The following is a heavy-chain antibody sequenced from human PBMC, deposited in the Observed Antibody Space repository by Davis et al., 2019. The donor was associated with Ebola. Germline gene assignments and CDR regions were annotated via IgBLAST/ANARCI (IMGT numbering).Heavy chain of an antibody. CDR1: GGSFSGYY. V-gene: IGHV4-34*01. D-gene: IGHD5-24*01. CDR3: ARGLTFWGRDGYKFDY. J-gene: IGHJ4*02. CDR2: INHSGST. Sequence: PSETLSLTCAVYGGSFSGYYWSWIRQPPGKGLEWIGEINHSGSTNYNPSLKSRVTISVDTSKNQFSLKLSSVTAADTAVYYCARGLTFWGRDGYKFDYWGQGTLVTVSS.